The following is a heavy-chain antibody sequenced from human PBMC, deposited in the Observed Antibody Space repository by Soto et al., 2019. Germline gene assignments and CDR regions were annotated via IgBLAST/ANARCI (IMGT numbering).Heavy chain of an antibody. D-gene: IGHD1-20*01. J-gene: IGHJ5*02. CDR3: ARGSYNWNPRVNWFDP. Sequence: PSEILSLTCAVSGYSISSSYYWGWIRQPPGKGLEWIGSIYHSGSTYYNPSLKSRVTISVDTSKNQFSLNLSSVTAADTAVYYCARGSYNWNPRVNWFDPWGQGTLVTVSS. CDR2: IYHSGST. V-gene: IGHV4-38-2*01. CDR1: GYSISSSYY.